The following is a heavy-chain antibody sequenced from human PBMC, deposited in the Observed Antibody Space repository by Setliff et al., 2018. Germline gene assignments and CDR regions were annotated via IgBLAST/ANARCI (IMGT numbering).Heavy chain of an antibody. CDR3: ARGDYGDYGEGESAY. CDR1: GYTFTSYD. CDR2: MSPNSGNT. V-gene: IGHV1-8*01. D-gene: IGHD4-17*01. J-gene: IGHJ4*02. Sequence: ASVKVSCKASGYTFTSYDINWVRQATGQGLEWMGWMSPNSGNTGYAQKFQGRVTMTRNTSISTDYMELSSLRSEDTAVYYCARGDYGDYGEGESAYWGQGTLVTVSS.